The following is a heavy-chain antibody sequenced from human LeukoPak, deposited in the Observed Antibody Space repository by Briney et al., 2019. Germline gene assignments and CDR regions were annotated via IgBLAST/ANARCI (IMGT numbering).Heavy chain of an antibody. Sequence: GASVKVSSKASGYTFTSYYIHWVRQAPGPGLEWMGIINPSGGSTSYAQKFQGRVTMTRDTSTSTVYMELSSLRSEDTAVYYCARDQVDTAMVGFDYWGQGTLVTVSS. J-gene: IGHJ4*02. CDR3: ARDQVDTAMVGFDY. V-gene: IGHV1-46*01. CDR1: GYTFTSYY. D-gene: IGHD5-18*01. CDR2: INPSGGST.